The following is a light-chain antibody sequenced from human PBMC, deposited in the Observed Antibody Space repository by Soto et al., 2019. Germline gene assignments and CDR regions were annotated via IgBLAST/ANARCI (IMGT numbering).Light chain of an antibody. J-gene: IGKJ5*01. V-gene: IGKV1-9*01. CDR2: AAS. Sequence: DIQLTQSPSFLSASVGDRVTITCWASQGISNYLAWYQQKPGKAPNLLIYAASTLQSGVPSRFSGSGSGTEFTLTISSLQPEDSATYYCQNLNSYPLTFGQGTRLEIK. CDR1: QGISNY. CDR3: QNLNSYPLT.